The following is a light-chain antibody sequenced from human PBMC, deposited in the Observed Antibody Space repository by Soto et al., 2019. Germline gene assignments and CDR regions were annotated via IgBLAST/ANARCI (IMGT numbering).Light chain of an antibody. Sequence: QSVLTQPPSASGTPGQRVTISYSGSSSNIGAGYPVHWYQQFPGAAPKLLIYADTHRPSGVPDRFSGSKSGTSASLAITGLQAEDEADFYCQSYDSNLIGLIFGGGTKLTVL. CDR2: ADT. J-gene: IGLJ2*01. V-gene: IGLV1-40*01. CDR3: QSYDSNLIGLI. CDR1: SSNIGAGYP.